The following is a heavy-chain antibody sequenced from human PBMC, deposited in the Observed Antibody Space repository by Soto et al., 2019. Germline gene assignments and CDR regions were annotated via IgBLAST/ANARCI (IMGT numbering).Heavy chain of an antibody. CDR2: MNANSGNT. V-gene: IGHV1-8*01. CDR1: GYTFTSYD. D-gene: IGHD2-15*01. CDR3: ARATGYCSGGSCYLDWFDP. Sequence: GASVKVSCKASGYTFTSYDINWVRQATGQGLEWMGWMNANSGNTNYAQKFQGRVTMTTNTSTSTAYMELRSLRSEDTAVYYCARATGYCSGGSCYLDWFDPWGQGTLVTVSS. J-gene: IGHJ5*02.